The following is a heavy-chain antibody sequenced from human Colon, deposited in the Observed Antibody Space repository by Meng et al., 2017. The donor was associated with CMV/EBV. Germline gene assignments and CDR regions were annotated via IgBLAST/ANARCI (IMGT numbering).Heavy chain of an antibody. V-gene: IGHV1-69*02. CDR2: IIPVLTIT. D-gene: IGHD3-22*01. J-gene: IGHJ4*02. Sequence: VKVSCKASGGSFNSYTINWVRQAPGQGLEWMGSIIPVLTITSYTQKFQDRVTITADKSTFTAYMELSSLRSEDTAVYYCASSPFYDSNGYYFDYWGQGTLVTVSS. CDR3: ASSPFYDSNGYYFDY. CDR1: GGSFNSYT.